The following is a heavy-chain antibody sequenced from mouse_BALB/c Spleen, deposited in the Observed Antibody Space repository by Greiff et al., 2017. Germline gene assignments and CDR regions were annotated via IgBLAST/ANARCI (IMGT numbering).Heavy chain of an antibody. D-gene: IGHD1-2*01. J-gene: IGHJ3*01. CDR1: GFTFSSFG. V-gene: IGHV5-17*02. Sequence: EVKLVESGGGLVQPGGSRKLSCAASGFTFSSFGMHWVRQAPEKGLEWVAYISSGSSTIYYADTVKGRFTISRDNPKNTLFLQMTSLRSEDTAMYYCAREHYYGYGAWFAYWGQGTLVTVSA. CDR2: ISSGSSTI. CDR3: AREHYYGYGAWFAY.